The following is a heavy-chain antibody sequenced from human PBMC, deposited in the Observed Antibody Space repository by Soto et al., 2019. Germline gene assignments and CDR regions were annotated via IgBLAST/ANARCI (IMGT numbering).Heavy chain of an antibody. CDR3: ARHRVYCSSTSCYREEYYFDY. D-gene: IGHD2-2*01. V-gene: IGHV4-39*01. J-gene: IGHJ4*02. CDR2: IYYSEST. CDR1: GGSISSSSYY. Sequence: SETLSLTCTVSGGSISSSSYYWGWIRQPPGKGLEWIGSIYYSESTYYNPSLKSRVTISVDTSKNQFSLKLSSVTVADTAVYYCARHRVYCSSTSCYREEYYFDYWGQGTLVTVSS.